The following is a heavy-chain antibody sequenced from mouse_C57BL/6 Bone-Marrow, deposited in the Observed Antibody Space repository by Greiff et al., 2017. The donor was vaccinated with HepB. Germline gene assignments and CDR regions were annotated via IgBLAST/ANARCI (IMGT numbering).Heavy chain of an antibody. CDR1: GFTFSDYY. V-gene: IGHV5-16*01. CDR3: ARDRVRERYFDV. J-gene: IGHJ1*03. Sequence: EVKLMESEGGLVQPGRSMKLSCTASGFTFSDYYMAWVRQVPEKGLEWVANINYDGSSTYYLDSLKSRFIISRDNAKNILYLQMSSLKSEDTATYYCARDRVRERYFDVWGTGTTVTVSS. CDR2: INYDGSST.